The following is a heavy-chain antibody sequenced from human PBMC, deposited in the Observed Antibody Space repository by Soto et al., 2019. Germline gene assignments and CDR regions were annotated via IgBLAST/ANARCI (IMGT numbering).Heavy chain of an antibody. CDR1: GYTLTELS. CDR3: DTEGYYYHGMDV. CDR2: FDPEDGET. Sequence: ASVNVSCKVSGYTLTELSMHWVRQAPGKGLEWMGGFDPEDGETIYAQKFQGRVTMTEDTSTDTAYMELSSLRSEDTAVYYGDTEGYYYHGMDVWGQGTTVTVSS. J-gene: IGHJ6*02. V-gene: IGHV1-24*01.